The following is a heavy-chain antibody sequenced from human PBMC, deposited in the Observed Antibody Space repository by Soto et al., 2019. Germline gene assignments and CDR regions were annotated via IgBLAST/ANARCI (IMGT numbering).Heavy chain of an antibody. CDR3: ARGKNEYYFDH. CDR1: GGSISSGGYY. V-gene: IGHV4-31*03. J-gene: IGHJ4*02. Sequence: PSETLSLTCTVSGGSISSGGYYWSWIRQHPGKGLEWIGYIYYFGGTYYSPSLESRVTISVDTSKNQFSLTLSSVTAADTAVYYCARGKNEYYFDHWGQGTRVTVSS. CDR2: IYYFGGT.